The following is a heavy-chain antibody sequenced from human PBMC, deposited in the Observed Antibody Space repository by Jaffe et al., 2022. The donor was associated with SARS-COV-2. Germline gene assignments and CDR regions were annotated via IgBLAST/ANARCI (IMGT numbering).Heavy chain of an antibody. Sequence: QVQLQESGPGLVKPSETLSLTCTVSGGSISSYYWSWIRQPPGKGLEWIGYIYYSGSTNYNPSLKSRVTISVDTSKNQFSLKLSSVTAADTAVYYCARAPYSSSPPHYYYYGMDVWGQGTTVTVSS. V-gene: IGHV4-59*01. J-gene: IGHJ6*02. CDR3: ARAPYSSSPPHYYYYGMDV. D-gene: IGHD6-6*01. CDR1: GGSISSYY. CDR2: IYYSGST.